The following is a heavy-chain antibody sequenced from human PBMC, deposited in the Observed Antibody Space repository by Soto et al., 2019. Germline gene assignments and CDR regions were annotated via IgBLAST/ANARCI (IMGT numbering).Heavy chain of an antibody. V-gene: IGHV3-23*01. J-gene: IGHJ2*01. CDR1: GFTFSKYA. CDR3: AKDKYTDSVRKVWFFDY. Sequence: EVQLLESGGGLVKPGGSLRLSCAASGFTFSKYAMSWVRLAPGKGLEWVSSISANGGITDYADSVKGRFTISRDNSQNILSLQMDSLTGDDTALYFCAKDKYTDSVRKVWFFDYWCRGTLVTVSS. CDR2: ISANGGIT. D-gene: IGHD2-15*01.